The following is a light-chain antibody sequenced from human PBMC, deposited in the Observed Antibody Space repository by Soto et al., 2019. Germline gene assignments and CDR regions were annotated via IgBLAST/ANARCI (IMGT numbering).Light chain of an antibody. CDR2: DVT. CDR1: SSDIGTYNF. V-gene: IGLV2-11*01. CDR3: SSYTRSSTSYV. Sequence: QSALTQPRSVSGSPGQSVTFSCIGTSSDIGTYNFVSWYQQSPGKAPKLIIYDVTKRPSGVPDRFSGSKSGNTASLTISGLQAEDEADYYCSSYTRSSTSYVFGTGTKLTVL. J-gene: IGLJ1*01.